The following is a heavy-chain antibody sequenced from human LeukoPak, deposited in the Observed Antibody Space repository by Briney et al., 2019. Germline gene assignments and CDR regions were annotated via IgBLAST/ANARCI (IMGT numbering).Heavy chain of an antibody. CDR3: ARDPRYCGGDCYTFDY. Sequence: GGSLRLSCAASGFIFSRYWMNWLRQARGKGPVWVSRINSDGSSTSYADSVKGRFTISRDNAKNTLYLQMNSLRAEDTAVYYCARDPRYCGGDCYTFDYWGQGTLVTVSS. V-gene: IGHV3-74*01. CDR2: INSDGSST. CDR1: GFIFSRYW. J-gene: IGHJ4*02. D-gene: IGHD2-21*02.